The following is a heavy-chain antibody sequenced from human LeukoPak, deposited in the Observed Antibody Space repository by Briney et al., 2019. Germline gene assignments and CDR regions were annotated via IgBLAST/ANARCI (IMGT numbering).Heavy chain of an antibody. J-gene: IGHJ4*02. CDR3: AKDYYDSSGYLFDY. Sequence: GGSPRLSCAASGFTLSSYAMHWVRQAPGKGLEWVAVISYDGSNKYYADSVKGRFTISRDNSKNTLFLQMNSLRAEDTAVYYCAKDYYDSSGYLFDYWGQGTLVTVSS. CDR2: ISYDGSNK. V-gene: IGHV3-30-3*01. CDR1: GFTLSSYA. D-gene: IGHD3-22*01.